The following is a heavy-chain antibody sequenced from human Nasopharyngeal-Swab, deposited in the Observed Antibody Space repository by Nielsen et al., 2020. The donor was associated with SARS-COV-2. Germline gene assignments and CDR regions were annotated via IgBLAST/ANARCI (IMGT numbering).Heavy chain of an antibody. CDR1: GGSISSGGYY. CDR3: ARQNRTTPPDY. V-gene: IGHV4-31*03. Sequence: LRLSCTVSGGSISSGGYYWSWIRQHPGKGLEWIGYIYYSGSTYYNPSLKSRVTISVDTSKNQFSLKLSSVTAADTAVYYCARQNRTTPPDYWGQGTLVTVSS. CDR2: IYYSGST. J-gene: IGHJ4*02. D-gene: IGHD2/OR15-2a*01.